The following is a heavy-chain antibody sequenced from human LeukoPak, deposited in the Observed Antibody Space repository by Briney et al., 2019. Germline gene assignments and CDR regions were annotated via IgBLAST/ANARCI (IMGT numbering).Heavy chain of an antibody. CDR1: CGSISSTAHY. V-gene: IGHV4-39*07. J-gene: IGHJ5*02. CDR2: IYHSGSS. Sequence: SETLSIICSVSCGSISSTAHYSAWLRQSPAQRLEWIASIYHSGSSYYNPSLKSRVTISLDTSKRHFSLNLSSVTASDTANYYCARAPGYCSGTSCYFRFDPWGQGTLVTVSS. CDR3: ARAPGYCSGTSCYFRFDP. D-gene: IGHD2-2*03.